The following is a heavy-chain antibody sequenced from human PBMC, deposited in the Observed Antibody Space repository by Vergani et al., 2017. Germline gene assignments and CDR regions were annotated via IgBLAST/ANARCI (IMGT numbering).Heavy chain of an antibody. CDR2: VSFRGDT. CDR3: ARSRIYYGAGSPDY. CDR1: GASVNSYY. D-gene: IGHD3-10*01. Sequence: QVQLQESGPGLVKPSEPLSLTFTVSGASVNSYYWSWIRPPPWTGLGWMGYVSFRGDTLYDPSVKGRMTISLNTSSNQFSLYLTSVTAADTAGYYCARSRIYYGAGSPDYWGQGTLVTVSS. V-gene: IGHV4-59*02. J-gene: IGHJ4*02.